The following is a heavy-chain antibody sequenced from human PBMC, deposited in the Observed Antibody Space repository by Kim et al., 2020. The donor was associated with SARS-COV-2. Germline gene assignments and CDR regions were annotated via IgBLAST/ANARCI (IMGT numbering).Heavy chain of an antibody. CDR1: GFTVSSNY. Sequence: GGSLRLSCAASGFTVSSNYMSWVRQAPGKGLEWVSVIYSGGSTYYADSVKGRFTISRDNSKNTLYLQMNSLRAEDTAVYYCAREVVVPAAIGYYYYGMDVWGQGTTVTVSS. J-gene: IGHJ6*02. D-gene: IGHD2-2*02. CDR2: IYSGGST. CDR3: AREVVVPAAIGYYYYGMDV. V-gene: IGHV3-66*02.